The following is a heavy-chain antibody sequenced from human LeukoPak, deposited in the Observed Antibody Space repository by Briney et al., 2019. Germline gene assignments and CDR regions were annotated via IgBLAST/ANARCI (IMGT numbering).Heavy chain of an antibody. D-gene: IGHD6-19*01. Sequence: PGGSLRLSCAASGFTFSSAWMIWDRQAPGKGLEWVGRIKSRTDGGITDYAASVKGRFTISRDDSKNTLYLQMNSLQTEDTAVYYCSTSVAGSGSPWGQGTLVTVSS. CDR1: GFTFSSAW. J-gene: IGHJ5*02. CDR2: IKSRTDGGIT. CDR3: STSVAGSGSP. V-gene: IGHV3-15*01.